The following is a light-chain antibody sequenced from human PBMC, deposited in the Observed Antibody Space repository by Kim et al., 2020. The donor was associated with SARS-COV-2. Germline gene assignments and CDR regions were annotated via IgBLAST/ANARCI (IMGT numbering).Light chain of an antibody. J-gene: IGLJ1*01. V-gene: IGLV3-1*01. CDR3: QAWDSSTYV. CDR1: KLGDTY. CDR2: QDN. Sequence: VYPGQTASITCSGDKLGDTYACWYQQKPGQSPVLVIYQDNKRPSGIPERFSGSNSGNTATLTISGTQAMDEADYYCQAWDSSTYVFGTGTKVTVL.